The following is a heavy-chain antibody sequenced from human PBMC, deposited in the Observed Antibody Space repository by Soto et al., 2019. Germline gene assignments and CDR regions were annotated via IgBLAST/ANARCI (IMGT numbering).Heavy chain of an antibody. CDR2: IYYSGST. V-gene: IGHV4-59*01. J-gene: IGHJ4*02. Sequence: SETLSLTCTVSGGSISSYYWSWIRQPPGKGLEWIGYIYYSGSTNYNPSLKSRVTISVDTSKNQFSLKLSSVTAADTAVYYCARESVSGYSSSWGGFDYWGQGTLVTVS. CDR3: ARESVSGYSSSWGGFDY. D-gene: IGHD6-13*01. CDR1: GGSISSYY.